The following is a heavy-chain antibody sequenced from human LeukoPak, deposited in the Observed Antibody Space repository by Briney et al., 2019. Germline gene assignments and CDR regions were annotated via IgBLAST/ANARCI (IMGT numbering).Heavy chain of an antibody. D-gene: IGHD1-1*01. CDR3: VRGTGY. CDR1: GFTFSTLV. J-gene: IGHJ4*02. CDR2: ISSNGHNP. V-gene: IGHV3-64D*06. Sequence: GESVSLFCSVSGFTFSTLVMHWLRQAPGKGLEYFSAISSNGHNPHYAASVKGRFTIPRNNSKSTLYLQMSSLRADATAVYYCVRGTGYWGQGTLVTVS.